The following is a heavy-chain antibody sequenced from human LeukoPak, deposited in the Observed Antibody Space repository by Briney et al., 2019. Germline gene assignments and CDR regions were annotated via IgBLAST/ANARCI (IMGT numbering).Heavy chain of an antibody. D-gene: IGHD3-22*01. CDR2: IYPGDSDT. CDR3: ARHSLPYYYDSSGLNWFDP. J-gene: IGHJ5*02. CDR1: GYSFTSYW. Sequence: GESLKISCKGSGYSFTSYWIGWVRQMPGKGLEWMAIIYPGDSDTRYSPSFQGQVTISADKSISTAYLQWSSLKASDTAWYYCARHSLPYYYDSSGLNWFDPWGQGTLVTVSS. V-gene: IGHV5-51*01.